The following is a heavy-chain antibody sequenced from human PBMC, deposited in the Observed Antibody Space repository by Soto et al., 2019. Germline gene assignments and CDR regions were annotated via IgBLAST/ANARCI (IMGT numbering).Heavy chain of an antibody. D-gene: IGHD1-1*01. CDR2: IIPILGIA. J-gene: IGHJ5*02. V-gene: IGHV1-69*08. Sequence: QVQLVQSGAEVKKPGSSVKVSCKASGGTFSSYTISWVRQAPGQGLEWMGRIIPILGIANYAQKFQRRVTITADKSTSTAYMELSSLRSEDTGVDYCARDGVQLERSNWFDPWGQRTLFTVSS. CDR1: GGTFSSYT. CDR3: ARDGVQLERSNWFDP.